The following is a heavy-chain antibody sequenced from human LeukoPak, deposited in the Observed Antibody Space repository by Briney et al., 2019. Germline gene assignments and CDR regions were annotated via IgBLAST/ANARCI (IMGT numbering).Heavy chain of an antibody. D-gene: IGHD3-10*01. CDR2: INHSGST. J-gene: IGHJ4*02. V-gene: IGHV4-34*01. CDR1: GGSFSGYY. Sequence: PSETLSLTCAVYGGSFSGYYWSWIRQPPGKGLEWIGEINHSGSTNYNPSLKSRVTISVDTSKNQFSLKLSSVTAADTAVYYCARHSGFRWFGELSSFDYWGQGTLVTVSS. CDR3: ARHSGFRWFGELSSFDY.